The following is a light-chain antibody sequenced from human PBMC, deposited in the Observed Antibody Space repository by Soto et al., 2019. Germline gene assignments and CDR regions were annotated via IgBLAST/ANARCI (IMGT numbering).Light chain of an antibody. V-gene: IGKV3-11*01. J-gene: IGKJ2*01. Sequence: EIVLTQYPATLSLSPGQRATLSCRARQSVSSYLAWYQQKPGQATRLLIYDASNRGTGIQARFSGSGSGKDVPLTISSLEPEDFSGDYGQHRRNGPYTVGQGTKREI. CDR2: DAS. CDR1: QSVSSY. CDR3: QHRRNGPYT.